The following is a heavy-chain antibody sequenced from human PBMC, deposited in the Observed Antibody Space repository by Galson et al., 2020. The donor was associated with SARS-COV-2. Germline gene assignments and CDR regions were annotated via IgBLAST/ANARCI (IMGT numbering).Heavy chain of an antibody. CDR1: GFTFSDYY. CDR2: ISSSGSTI. CDR3: ARTDCGGDCYSLGYFDY. Sequence: NSGGSLRLSCAASGFTFSDYYMSWIRQAPGKGLEWVSYISSSGSTIYYADSVKGRFTISRDNAKNSLYLQMNSLRAEDTAVYYCARTDCGGDCYSLGYFDYWGQGTLVTVSS. D-gene: IGHD2-21*01. J-gene: IGHJ4*02. V-gene: IGHV3-11*01.